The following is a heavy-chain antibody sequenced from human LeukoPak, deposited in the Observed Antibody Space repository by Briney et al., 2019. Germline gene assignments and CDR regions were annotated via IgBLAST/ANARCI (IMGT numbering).Heavy chain of an antibody. D-gene: IGHD1-26*01. V-gene: IGHV3-9*01. CDR1: GFTFDDYA. CDR2: ISWHSGSI. CDR3: AKDKRWELLSTWAFDY. J-gene: IGHJ4*02. Sequence: GGSLRLSCAASGFTFDDYAMHWVRQAPGKGLEWVSGISWHSGSIGYADSVKGRFTISRDNAKNSLYLQMNSLRAEDTALYYCAKDKRWELLSTWAFDYWGQGTLVTVSS.